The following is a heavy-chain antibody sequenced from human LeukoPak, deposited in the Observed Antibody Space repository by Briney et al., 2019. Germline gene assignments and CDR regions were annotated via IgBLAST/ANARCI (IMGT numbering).Heavy chain of an antibody. D-gene: IGHD1-26*01. CDR1: GFTFSDYY. Sequence: GGSLRLSCAASGFTFSDYYMTWMRQAPGKGLEWVSYISPNSADIKYADSVKGRFTISRDNGKKSLYLQMNSLRAEDTAVHYCAKDVHPIVGAMSYWGQGTLVTVSS. V-gene: IGHV3-11*05. J-gene: IGHJ4*02. CDR2: ISPNSADI. CDR3: AKDVHPIVGAMSY.